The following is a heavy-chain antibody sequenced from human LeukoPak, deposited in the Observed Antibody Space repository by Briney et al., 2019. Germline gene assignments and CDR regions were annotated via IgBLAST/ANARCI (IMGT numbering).Heavy chain of an antibody. CDR2: IKSKTDGETT. J-gene: IGHJ6*03. CDR1: GFSLSNAW. V-gene: IGHV3-15*01. D-gene: IGHD4/OR15-4a*01. Sequence: GGSLRLSCAASGFSLSNAWMSWVRQAPGKGLEWVGRIKSKTDGETTGYAAPVKGRFNISRDDSENMLYLQMNSLKTEDTAVYYCTTDQATLTTRGARRYYYYYMDVWGKGTTVTASS. CDR3: TTDQATLTTRGARRYYYYYMDV.